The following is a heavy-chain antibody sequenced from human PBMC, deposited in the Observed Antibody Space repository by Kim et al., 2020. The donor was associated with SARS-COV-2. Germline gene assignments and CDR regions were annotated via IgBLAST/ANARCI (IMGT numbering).Heavy chain of an antibody. CDR2: ISYDGSNK. J-gene: IGHJ4*02. Sequence: GGSLRLSCAASGFTFSSYAMHWVRQAPGKGLEWVAVISYDGSNKYYADSVKGRFTISRDNSKNTLYLQMNSLRAEDTAVYYCAREYYDFWSGYRDTFLYWGQGTLVTVSS. V-gene: IGHV3-30-3*01. D-gene: IGHD3-3*01. CDR1: GFTFSSYA. CDR3: AREYYDFWSGYRDTFLY.